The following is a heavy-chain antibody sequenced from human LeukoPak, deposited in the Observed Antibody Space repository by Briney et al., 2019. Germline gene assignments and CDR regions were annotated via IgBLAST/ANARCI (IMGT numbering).Heavy chain of an antibody. CDR3: ARGLDVVVPAGMDFDY. V-gene: IGHV5-51*01. CDR1: GYSFTSYW. J-gene: IGHJ4*02. CDR2: IYPGDSDT. D-gene: IGHD2-2*01. Sequence: GESLKISCKGSGYSFTSYWIGWVRQIPEKGLEWMGIIYPGDSDTRYSQSFQGQVTISADKSISTAYLQWSSLKASDTAMYYCARGLDVVVPAGMDFDYWGQGTLVTVSS.